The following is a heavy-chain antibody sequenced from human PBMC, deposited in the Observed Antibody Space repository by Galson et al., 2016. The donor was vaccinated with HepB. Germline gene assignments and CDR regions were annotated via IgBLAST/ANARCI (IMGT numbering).Heavy chain of an antibody. V-gene: IGHV3-23*01. CDR2: ISGTSSTI. D-gene: IGHD6-13*01. Sequence: SLRLSCAAAGFPFSRYDMSWVRQAPRKGLEWISSISGTSSTIYYADSVKGRFTVSRDNAKNTVYLQMTSLTAEDTAVYYCAKDSSSPVYWGQGTLVAVSS. CDR3: AKDSSSPVY. CDR1: GFPFSRYD. J-gene: IGHJ4*02.